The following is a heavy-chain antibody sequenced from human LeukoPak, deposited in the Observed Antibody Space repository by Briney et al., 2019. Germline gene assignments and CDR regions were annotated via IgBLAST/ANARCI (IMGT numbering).Heavy chain of an antibody. CDR2: ISAYNGNT. V-gene: IGHV1-18*01. D-gene: IGHD2-2*01. CDR3: AREGPDCSSTSCYYYYMDV. J-gene: IGHJ6*03. CDR1: GYTFTSYG. Sequence: GASVKVSCKASGYTFTSYGISWVRQAPGQGLEWMGWISAYNGNTNYAQKLQGRVTMTTDTSTSTAYMELRSLRSDDTAVYYCAREGPDCSSTSCYYYYMDVWGKGTTVTISS.